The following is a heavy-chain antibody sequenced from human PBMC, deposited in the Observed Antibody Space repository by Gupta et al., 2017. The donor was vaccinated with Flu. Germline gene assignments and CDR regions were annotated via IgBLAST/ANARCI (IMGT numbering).Heavy chain of an antibody. Sequence: EMQLVESGGGLVQPGGSLRLSCAASGFTFSSSYLQWVRQAPGKGLVWVSRINPDGSSTTYAESVKGRFTISRDNAKNKLYLQMNSLGDDDTAVYYCATVTSGCWGQGTLVTVSS. J-gene: IGHJ4*02. D-gene: IGHD4-17*01. V-gene: IGHV3-74*03. CDR2: INPDGSST. CDR3: ATVTSGC. CDR1: GFTFSSSY.